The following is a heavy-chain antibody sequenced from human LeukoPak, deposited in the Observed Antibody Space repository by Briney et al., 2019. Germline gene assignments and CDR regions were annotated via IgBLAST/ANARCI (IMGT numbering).Heavy chain of an antibody. V-gene: IGHV4-59*08. D-gene: IGHD2-15*01. CDR1: GFTLTIYA. Sequence: GTLRLSCAASGFTLTIYAISWVRHPPRKGEGWIWYTHSSGATNYNPSLKSRVTVAVDTSNIQFSLQLRSVTAADTAVYYCAKLGYCRSGSCRGFDPWGQGTLVTVSS. J-gene: IGHJ5*02. CDR2: THSSGAT. CDR3: AKLGYCRSGSCRGFDP.